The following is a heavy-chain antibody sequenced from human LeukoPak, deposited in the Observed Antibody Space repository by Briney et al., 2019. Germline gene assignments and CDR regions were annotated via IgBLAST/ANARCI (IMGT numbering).Heavy chain of an antibody. J-gene: IGHJ4*02. CDR3: GRHAYGGSPPVN. CDR1: GFSLHDYA. V-gene: IGHV3-9*01. Sequence: GGSLRLSCAASGFSLHDYAMHWVRQAPGKGLEWVAGIYWNSDRIDYADSVRGRFTISRDNAKNSLFLQMNSLRAEDTALYYCGRHAYGGSPPVNWGQGTLVTVSS. CDR2: IYWNSDRI. D-gene: IGHD3-10*01.